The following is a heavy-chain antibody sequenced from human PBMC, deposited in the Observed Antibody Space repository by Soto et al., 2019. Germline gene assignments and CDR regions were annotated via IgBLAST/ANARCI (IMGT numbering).Heavy chain of an antibody. CDR3: AKDGVDSSGWYGPGPILLDY. Sequence: GGSLRLSCAASGFTFSSYAMSWVRQATGKELEWVSAISGSGGSTYYADSVKGRFTISRDNSKNTLYLQMNSLRAEDTAVYYCAKDGVDSSGWYGPGPILLDYWGQGTLVTVSS. CDR2: ISGSGGST. J-gene: IGHJ4*02. D-gene: IGHD6-19*01. CDR1: GFTFSSYA. V-gene: IGHV3-23*01.